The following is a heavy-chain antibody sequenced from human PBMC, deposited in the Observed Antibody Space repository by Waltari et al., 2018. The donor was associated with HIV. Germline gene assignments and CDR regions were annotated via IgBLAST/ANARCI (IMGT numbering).Heavy chain of an antibody. CDR1: GYSISIGFH. J-gene: IGHJ5*02. CDR2: FYHSGST. CDR3: ARIRGGFDA. V-gene: IGHV4-38-2*01. Sequence: QVQLQESGPGLAKPSEPLSPKCDVSGYSISIGFHWGWVRQPPGKGLEWIGSFYHSGSTYYNPSLNSRVTISVDLAKNQFSLNLTSVTAADTAVYYCARIRGGFDAWGQGVLAIVSS. D-gene: IGHD3-10*01.